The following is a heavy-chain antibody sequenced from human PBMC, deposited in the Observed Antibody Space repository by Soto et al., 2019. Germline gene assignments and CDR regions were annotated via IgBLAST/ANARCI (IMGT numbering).Heavy chain of an antibody. CDR1: GFTFTTYA. D-gene: IGHD3-16*01. Sequence: PGGSLRLSCAASGFTFTTYAIHWVRQAPGKGLEWVAVISNDGRGKYYADSVKGRFTISRDNSNSTVYLQMNSVRADDTAIYYCAQLRGYDGGAFDFWGPGTLVTVSS. J-gene: IGHJ4*02. V-gene: IGHV3-30*04. CDR2: ISNDGRGK. CDR3: AQLRGYDGGAFDF.